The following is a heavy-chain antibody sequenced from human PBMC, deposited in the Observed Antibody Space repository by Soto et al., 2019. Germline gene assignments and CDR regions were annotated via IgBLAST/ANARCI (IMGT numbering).Heavy chain of an antibody. CDR1: GYTFSNYA. J-gene: IGHJ6*02. V-gene: IGHV1-3*01. Sequence: QVQLLQSGAEVQKPGASVKVSCKASGYTFSNYALHWVRQAPGQRLEWMGWINAANGNTKYSRKFQGRVTITRDTSATTAYMELRSLRSEDTAVYYCGRSVVGATGEILYNAMDVWGQGTTVTVSS. CDR2: INAANGNT. D-gene: IGHD2-15*01. CDR3: GRSVVGATGEILYNAMDV.